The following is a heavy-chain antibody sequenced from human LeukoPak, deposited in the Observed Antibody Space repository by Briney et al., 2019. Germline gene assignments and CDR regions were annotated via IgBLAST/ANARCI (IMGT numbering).Heavy chain of an antibody. V-gene: IGHV3-23*01. CDR1: GFTLSTYS. Sequence: QPGGSLRLSCGASGFTLSTYSMACVPQAPGKGLDCVSSINAAGDDMYCADSVKGRFSISRDSLKNTLYMQMHSLRAEDRAIYYCAKGIFGVIHNGIDVWGQGTAVTVSS. CDR3: AKGIFGVIHNGIDV. D-gene: IGHD3-3*01. J-gene: IGHJ6*02. CDR2: INAAGDDM.